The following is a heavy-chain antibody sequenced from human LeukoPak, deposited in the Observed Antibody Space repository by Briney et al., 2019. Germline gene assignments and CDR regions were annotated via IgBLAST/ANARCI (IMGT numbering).Heavy chain of an antibody. V-gene: IGHV4-59*08. CDR1: GASMSDYY. J-gene: IGHJ4*02. CDR3: VRRVRYFGQNDY. D-gene: IGHD3-9*01. Sequence: PSETLSLTCTVSGASMSDYYWSWIQHPPGKGLEWIGYIYYTGSTNYNPSLKSRVTMSVDTSKNQISLKLSSVTAADSAVYYCVRRVRYFGQNDYWGQGTLVTVSS. CDR2: IYYTGST.